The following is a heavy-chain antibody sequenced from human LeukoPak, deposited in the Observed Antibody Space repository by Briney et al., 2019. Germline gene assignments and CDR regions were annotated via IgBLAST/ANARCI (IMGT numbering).Heavy chain of an antibody. Sequence: PGGSLRLSCAASGYSFDDYWMSWVRQAPGKGLEWVSGINWNGGSTGYADSVKGRFTISRDNAKNSLYLQMNRLRAEDTALYYCARRLYYGGNSGPSDYSGQGTLVTVSS. J-gene: IGHJ4*02. CDR1: GYSFDDYW. V-gene: IGHV3-20*04. CDR2: INWNGGST. CDR3: ARRLYYGGNSGPSDY. D-gene: IGHD4-23*01.